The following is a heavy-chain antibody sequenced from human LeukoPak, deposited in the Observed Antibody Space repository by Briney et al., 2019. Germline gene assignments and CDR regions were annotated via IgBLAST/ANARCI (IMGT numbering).Heavy chain of an antibody. CDR3: ARDGDPSMIVVVTGILDY. CDR2: INPSGGST. CDR1: GYTFTGYY. J-gene: IGHJ4*01. Sequence: ASVKVSCKASGYTFTGYYMHWVRQAPGQGLEWMGIINPSGGSTSYAQKFQGRVTMTRDTSTSTVYMELSSLRSEDTAVYYCARDGDPSMIVVVTGILDYWGXXTXXTVSS. D-gene: IGHD3-22*01. V-gene: IGHV1-46*01.